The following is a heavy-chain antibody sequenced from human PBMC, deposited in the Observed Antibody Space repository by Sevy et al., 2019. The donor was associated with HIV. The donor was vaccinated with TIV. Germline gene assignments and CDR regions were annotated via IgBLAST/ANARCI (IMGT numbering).Heavy chain of an antibody. CDR2: ISGSGGGT. V-gene: IGHV3-23*01. D-gene: IGHD6-13*01. Sequence: GGSLRLSCAASGFTFSSYAMSWVRQAPGKGLEWVSAISGSGGGTYYADSVKGRFTISRDNSKNTLYLQMNSLRAEDTAVYYCASFYSSSWGNWFDPWGQGTLVTVSS. CDR1: GFTFSSYA. CDR3: ASFYSSSWGNWFDP. J-gene: IGHJ5*02.